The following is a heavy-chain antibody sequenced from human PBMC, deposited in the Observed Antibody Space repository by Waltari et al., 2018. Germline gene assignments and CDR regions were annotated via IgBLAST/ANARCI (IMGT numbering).Heavy chain of an antibody. J-gene: IGHJ2*01. Sequence: QVQLQESGPGLVKPSETLSLTCTVSGGSISSHYWSWIRQPPGKGLEWIGYIYYSGSTNYNPSLKSRVTISVDTSKNQFSLKLSSVTAADTAVYYCARYPLFLGYFDLWGRGTLVTVSS. CDR2: IYYSGST. V-gene: IGHV4-59*11. CDR1: GGSISSHY. D-gene: IGHD3-3*01. CDR3: ARYPLFLGYFDL.